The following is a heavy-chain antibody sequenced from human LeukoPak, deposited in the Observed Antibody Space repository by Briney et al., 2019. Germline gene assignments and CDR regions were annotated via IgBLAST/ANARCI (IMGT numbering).Heavy chain of an antibody. CDR1: GFTFSSYA. CDR2: ISGSGGST. V-gene: IGHV3-23*01. CDR3: ARSARLLWSGELPDY. D-gene: IGHD3-10*01. Sequence: GGSLRLSCAASGFTFSSYALSWVRQAPGKGLEWVSGISGSGGSTYYADSVKGRFTISRDNSKNTLYLQMNSLRAEDTAVYYCARSARLLWSGELPDYWGQGTLVTVSS. J-gene: IGHJ4*02.